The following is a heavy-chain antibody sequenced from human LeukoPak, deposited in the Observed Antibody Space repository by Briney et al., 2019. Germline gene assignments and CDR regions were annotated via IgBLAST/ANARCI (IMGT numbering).Heavy chain of an antibody. CDR1: GFTFSSYS. CDR3: ASAGYSSGWYLEYFQH. V-gene: IGHV3-48*04. J-gene: IGHJ1*01. CDR2: ISSSSTI. D-gene: IGHD6-19*01. Sequence: GGSLRLSCAASGFTFSSYSMNWVRQAPGKGLEWVSYISSSSTIYYADSVKGRFTISRDNAKNSLYLQMNSLRAEDTAVYYCASAGYSSGWYLEYFQHWGQGTLVTVSS.